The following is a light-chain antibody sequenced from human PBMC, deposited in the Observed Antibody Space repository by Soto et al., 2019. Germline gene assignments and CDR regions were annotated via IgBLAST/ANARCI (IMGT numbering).Light chain of an antibody. V-gene: IGLV1-51*02. CDR3: GTWDDSLSAGV. CDR1: SSNIGNNY. CDR2: ESN. J-gene: IGLJ2*01. Sequence: QSVLTQPPSVSAAPGQKVTISCSGSSSNIGNNYVSWYQQLPGTAPKLLIFESNKRPSGIPDRFSGSKSGTSATLGITGLQTGDEADYYCGTWDDSLSAGVFGGGTKLTVL.